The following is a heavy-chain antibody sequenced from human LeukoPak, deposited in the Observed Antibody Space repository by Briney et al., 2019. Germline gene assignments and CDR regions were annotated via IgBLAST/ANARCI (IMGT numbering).Heavy chain of an antibody. D-gene: IGHD1-26*01. CDR2: AHLSGAT. Sequence: NPSETLSLTCAVSGGSITTTNWWSWVRQPPGKGLEWIGEAHLSGATNYNPSLESRVSMSIDKSKNHLSLEVTSVTAADTAIYYCTRESGAFSPFGFWGQGTLLTVSS. J-gene: IGHJ4*02. CDR1: GGSITTTNW. V-gene: IGHV4-4*02. CDR3: TRESGAFSPFGF.